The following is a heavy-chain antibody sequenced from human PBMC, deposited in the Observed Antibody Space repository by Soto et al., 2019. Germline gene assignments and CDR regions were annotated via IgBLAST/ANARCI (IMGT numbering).Heavy chain of an antibody. V-gene: IGHV3-30*04. CDR1: GFTFSFYA. D-gene: IGHD1-26*01. CDR2: ISYNGSYK. Sequence: QVQLVESGGDVVQPGRSLRLSCAASGFTFSFYAMHWVRQAPGKGLEWVAVISYNGSYKYYGDAVKGRFTISRDTSKNAVYLEMNSLRPEDTAVYYCAKGLLAIVGTTLPRDAFNIWGQGTMVTVSS. J-gene: IGHJ3*02. CDR3: AKGLLAIVGTTLPRDAFNI.